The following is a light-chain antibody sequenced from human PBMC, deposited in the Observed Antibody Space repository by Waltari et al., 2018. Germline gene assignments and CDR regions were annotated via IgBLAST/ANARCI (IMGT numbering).Light chain of an antibody. Sequence: CRASQSVTRSLTWYQQKPGQAPRLLIYAASSMATGVPYRFSGSGSGTDFSLTISSLEPEYFAVYYCQHYLRLPVTFGQGTKVEVK. J-gene: IGKJ1*01. CDR1: QSVTRS. V-gene: IGKV3-20*01. CDR3: QHYLRLPVT. CDR2: AAS.